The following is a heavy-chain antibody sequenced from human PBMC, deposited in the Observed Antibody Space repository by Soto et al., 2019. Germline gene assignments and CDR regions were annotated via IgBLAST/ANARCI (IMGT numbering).Heavy chain of an antibody. CDR2: ISGSGSST. D-gene: IGHD2-2*02. CDR3: AKGDCSGTSCYTLEEAADY. Sequence: EVKLLESGGGLVQPGGSLRLSCSASGFTFSSYAMSWVRPAPGKGLEWVSAISGSGSSTYYADSVKGRFTISRDNSKETRYLQMNSLRGDDPAVYYFAKGDCSGTSCYTLEEAADYWGQGTLVTVSS. J-gene: IGHJ4*02. CDR1: GFTFSSYA. V-gene: IGHV3-23*01.